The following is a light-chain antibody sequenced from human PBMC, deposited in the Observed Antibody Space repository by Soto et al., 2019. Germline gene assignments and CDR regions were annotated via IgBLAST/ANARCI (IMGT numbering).Light chain of an antibody. CDR1: QTISSW. Sequence: LSVSVAALATITGRASQTISSWLAWYQQKPGKAPKLLIYTASTLKSGVPSRFSGSGSGTEFTLTSSSLQPDDFATYYWQQHDNSPAAFGQGTKVEIK. J-gene: IGKJ1*01. CDR2: TAS. V-gene: IGKV1-5*03. CDR3: QQHDNSPAA.